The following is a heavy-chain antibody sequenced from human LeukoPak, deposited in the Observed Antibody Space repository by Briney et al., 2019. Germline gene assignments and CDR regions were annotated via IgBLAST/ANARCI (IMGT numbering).Heavy chain of an antibody. V-gene: IGHV4-39*01. CDR2: IYHSGST. D-gene: IGHD5-12*01. CDR3: ARREYSGYDLPSYFDY. J-gene: IGHJ4*02. CDR1: GGSISSRSYN. Sequence: PSETLSLTCSVSGGSISSRSYNWGWIRQPPGKGLEWIGSIYHSGSTYYNPSLKSRVTISVDTSKNQLSLKLSSVTAADTAVYYCARREYSGYDLPSYFDYWGQGTLVTVSS.